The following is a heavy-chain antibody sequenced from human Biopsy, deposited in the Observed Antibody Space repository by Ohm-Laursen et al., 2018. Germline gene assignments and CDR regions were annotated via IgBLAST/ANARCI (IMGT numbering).Heavy chain of an antibody. J-gene: IGHJ4*02. D-gene: IGHD2-21*02. CDR3: AKDLGQVTAAIGY. CDR1: GVTLSGYA. CDR2: ISASSSYI. V-gene: IGHV3-21*04. Sequence: SLRLSCAASGVTLSGYAMNWVRQAPGKGLEWVSSISASSSYIHYADSVKGRFTVSRDNAKNSLYLQMNSLRAADTALYYCAKDLGQVTAAIGYWGQGTLVTVSS.